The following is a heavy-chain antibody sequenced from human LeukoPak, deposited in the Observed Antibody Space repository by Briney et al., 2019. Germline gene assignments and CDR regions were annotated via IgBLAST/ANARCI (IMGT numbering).Heavy chain of an antibody. CDR1: GGSFSGYY. CDR2: INHSGST. J-gene: IGHJ4*02. D-gene: IGHD6-13*01. V-gene: IGHV4-34*01. CDR3: ARGIGAAAGMSWGTDY. Sequence: SETLSLTCAVYGGSFSGYYWSWIRQPPGKGREWIGEINHSGSTNYNPSLKSRVTISVDTSKNQFSLKLSSVTAADTAVYYCARGIGAAAGMSWGTDYWGQGTLVTVSS.